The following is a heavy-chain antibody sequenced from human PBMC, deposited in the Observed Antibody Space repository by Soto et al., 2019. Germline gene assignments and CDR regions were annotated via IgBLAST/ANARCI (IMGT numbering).Heavy chain of an antibody. CDR3: ARDPPIAVVREVICESVSGGIPY. Sequence: QVQLVQSGAEVKEPGASVKVSCKTSGYTFTNFYLHWIRQAPGQGLEWMGIINPDEGFTHHVQKSHGRVTMTRHTSTGSVYIELSSVRAEAAAVYYCARDPPIAVVREVICESVSGGIPYWFQETLVTVSS. CDR2: INPDEGFT. J-gene: IGHJ4*02. CDR1: GYTFTNFY. V-gene: IGHV1-46*01. D-gene: IGHD3-10*01.